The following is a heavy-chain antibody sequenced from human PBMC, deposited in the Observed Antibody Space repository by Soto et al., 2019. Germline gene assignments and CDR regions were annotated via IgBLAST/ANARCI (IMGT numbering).Heavy chain of an antibody. CDR3: AVRKTGSYFDY. V-gene: IGHV3-23*01. Sequence: GGCLRLSCAASGFAFSNYAMSWVRQAPGKGLEWVSGIGASGDGTYYADSVKGRFIISRDNSKNTLHLQMNSLRAEDTAVYYCAVRKTGSYFDYWGQGTLDTVSS. CDR2: IGASGDGT. D-gene: IGHD1-26*01. CDR1: GFAFSNYA. J-gene: IGHJ4*02.